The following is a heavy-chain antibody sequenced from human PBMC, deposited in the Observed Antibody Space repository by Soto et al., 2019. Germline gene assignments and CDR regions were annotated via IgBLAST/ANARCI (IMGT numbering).Heavy chain of an antibody. D-gene: IGHD3-22*01. CDR3: HFYYDSTSYYSKSYYYGMDV. J-gene: IGHJ6*02. CDR1: GFTFSNAW. V-gene: IGHV3-15*07. Sequence: PGGSLRLSCAASGFTFSNAWMNWVRQAPGKGLEWVGRIKSKTDGGTTDYAAPVKGRFTISRDDSKNTLSLQMDSLKTEDTAVYYCHFYYDSTSYYSKSYYYGMDVWGQGTTVTVSS. CDR2: IKSKTDGGTT.